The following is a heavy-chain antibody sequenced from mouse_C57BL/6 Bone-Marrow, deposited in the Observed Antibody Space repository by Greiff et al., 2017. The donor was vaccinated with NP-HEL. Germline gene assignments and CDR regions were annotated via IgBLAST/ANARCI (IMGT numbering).Heavy chain of an antibody. V-gene: IGHV15-2*01. Sequence: VQLQQSGSELRSPGSSVKLSCKDFDSEVFPIAYMSWVRQKPGHGFEWIGGILPSIGRTIYGEKFEDKATLDADTLSNTAYLELNSLTSEDSAIYYCARRGSPTAQATGDFDYWGQGTTLTVSS. D-gene: IGHD3-2*02. J-gene: IGHJ2*01. CDR2: ILPSIGRT. CDR1: DSEVFPIAY. CDR3: ARRGSPTAQATGDFDY.